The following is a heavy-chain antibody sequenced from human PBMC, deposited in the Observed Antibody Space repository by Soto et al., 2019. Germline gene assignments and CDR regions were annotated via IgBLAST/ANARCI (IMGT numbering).Heavy chain of an antibody. CDR2: VTGGGDST. J-gene: IGHJ4*02. CDR3: AKDGLERRPYYFDY. V-gene: IGHV3-23*01. D-gene: IGHD1-1*01. Sequence: GGSLRLSCAASGFTFGSYAMSWVRQAPGKGLEWVSAVTGGGDSTFYADSVKGRFTVSRDNSKNTLYLQMNSLRVEDTAIYYCAKDGLERRPYYFDYWGQGTLVTVYS. CDR1: GFTFGSYA.